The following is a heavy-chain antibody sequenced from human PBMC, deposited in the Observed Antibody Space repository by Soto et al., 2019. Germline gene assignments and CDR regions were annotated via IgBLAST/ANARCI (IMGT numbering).Heavy chain of an antibody. CDR3: ARAYEARYSGYGYYYYYMDV. CDR2: IRYDGSNK. J-gene: IGHJ6*03. V-gene: IGHV3-30*02. D-gene: IGHD5-12*01. Sequence: GGSLRLSCAASGFIFSSHGMHWVRQAPGKGLEWVAVIRYDGSNKYYADSVKGRFTISRDNSKNTLYLEMNILRAEDTAVYYCARAYEARYSGYGYYYYYMDVWGKGTTVTVSS. CDR1: GFIFSSHG.